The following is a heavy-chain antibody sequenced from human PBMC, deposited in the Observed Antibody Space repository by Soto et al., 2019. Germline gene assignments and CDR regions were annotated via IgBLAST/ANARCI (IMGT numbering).Heavy chain of an antibody. D-gene: IGHD3-3*01. V-gene: IGHV1-3*01. CDR3: ARDGGFWSGYYTGIDY. CDR1: GYTFTSYA. Sequence: GASVKVSCKASGYTFTSYAMHWVRQAPGQRLEWMGWINAGNGNTKYSQKFQGRVTITRDTSASTAYMELSSLRSEDTAVYYCARDGGFWSGYYTGIDYWGQGTLVTVSS. J-gene: IGHJ4*02. CDR2: INAGNGNT.